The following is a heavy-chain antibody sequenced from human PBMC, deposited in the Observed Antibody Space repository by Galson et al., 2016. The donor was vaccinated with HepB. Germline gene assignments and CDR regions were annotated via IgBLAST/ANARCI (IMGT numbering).Heavy chain of an antibody. CDR2: IKSKPDGGTT. Sequence: GRIKSKPDGGTTDYAAPVKGRFTISRDDSKNTLYVQMNSLKIEDTAVYYCTIVQNWGIAAAGNWFDPWGQGTLVTVSS. J-gene: IGHJ5*02. V-gene: IGHV3-15*01. CDR3: TIVQNWGIAAAGNWFDP. D-gene: IGHD6-13*01.